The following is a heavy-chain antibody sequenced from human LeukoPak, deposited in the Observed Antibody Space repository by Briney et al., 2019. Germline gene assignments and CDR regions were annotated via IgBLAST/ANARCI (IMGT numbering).Heavy chain of an antibody. D-gene: IGHD3-10*02. V-gene: IGHV4-4*02. CDR2: INHSGST. Sequence: SGTLSLTCAVSGGSISSSNWWSWVRQPPGKGLEWIGEINHSGSTNYNPSLKSRVTISVDTSKNQFSLKLSSVTAADTAVYYCARMFRLPAGPKFGFDPWGQGTLVTVSS. CDR1: GGSISSSNW. J-gene: IGHJ5*02. CDR3: ARMFRLPAGPKFGFDP.